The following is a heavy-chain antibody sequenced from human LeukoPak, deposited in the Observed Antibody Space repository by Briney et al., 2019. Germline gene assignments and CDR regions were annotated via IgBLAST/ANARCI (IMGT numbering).Heavy chain of an antibody. CDR2: ISGSGGNT. CDR3: AKGRNEDGDAALNY. J-gene: IGHJ4*02. CDR1: GFTFSSCA. Sequence: PGGSLRLSCAASGFTFSSCAMSWVCQAPGKGLEWVSSISGSGGNTFYADSVKGRFTISRDNSKNTLYLQMNSLRAEDTAAYHCAKGRNEDGDAALNYWGQGTLVTVSS. D-gene: IGHD4-17*01. V-gene: IGHV3-23*01.